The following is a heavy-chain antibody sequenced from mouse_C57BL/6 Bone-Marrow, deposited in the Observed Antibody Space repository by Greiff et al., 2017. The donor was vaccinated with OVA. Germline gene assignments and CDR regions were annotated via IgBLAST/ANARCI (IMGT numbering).Heavy chain of an antibody. V-gene: IGHV1-85*01. CDR3: TRGNWDGMAWFAY. CDR2: IDPSDGST. J-gene: IGHJ3*01. CDR1: GYTFTSYD. D-gene: IGHD4-1*01. Sequence: QVQLQQSGPELVKPGASVKLSCKASGYTFTSYDINWVKQRPGQGLEWIGWIDPSDGSTKYNEKFKGKATLTVDTSSSTAYMQLHSLTSEDSAVFCGTRGNWDGMAWFAYWGQGTLVTVSA.